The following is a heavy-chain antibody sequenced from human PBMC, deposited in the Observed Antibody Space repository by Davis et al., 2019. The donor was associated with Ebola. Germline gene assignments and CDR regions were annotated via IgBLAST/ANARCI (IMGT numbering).Heavy chain of an antibody. Sequence: ASVKVSCKASGYTFIDYYIDWVRQAPGHGLEWMGRFNPKSGGTNYAQSFQGRVTMTRDTSISTAYMELSGLRHDDTAVYYCARGPGYGGSYSADSWGQGTLVTVSS. V-gene: IGHV1-2*06. CDR2: FNPKSGGT. D-gene: IGHD1-26*01. CDR1: GYTFIDYY. CDR3: ARGPGYGGSYSADS. J-gene: IGHJ4*02.